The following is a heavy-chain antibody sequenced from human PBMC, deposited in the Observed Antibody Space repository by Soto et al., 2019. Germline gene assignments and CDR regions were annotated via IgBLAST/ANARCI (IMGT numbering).Heavy chain of an antibody. CDR2: IYHSGST. CDR3: ATRLGRVTFEFWSGYSALDY. J-gene: IGHJ4*02. V-gene: IGHV4-4*02. Sequence: SETLSLTCAVSGGSISSSNWWSWVRQPPGKGLEWIGEIYHSGSTNYNPSLKSRATISVDKSKNQFSLKLSSVTAADTAVYYCATRLGRVTFEFWSGYSALDYWGQGTLVTVSS. D-gene: IGHD3-3*01. CDR1: GGSISSSNW.